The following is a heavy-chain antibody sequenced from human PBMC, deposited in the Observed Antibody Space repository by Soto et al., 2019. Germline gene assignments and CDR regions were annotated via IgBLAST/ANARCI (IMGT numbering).Heavy chain of an antibody. D-gene: IGHD3-10*01. CDR1: GFTFGDYA. CDR3: TRDQPITP. CDR2: IRSKGSGGTS. Sequence: LRLSCTASGFTFGDYAMSWVRQAPGKGLEWVGFIRSKGSGGTSEYAASVKGRFSFSRDDSKSIAYLQMNSLKIGDTAVYYCTRDQPITPWGQGTMVTVSS. V-gene: IGHV3-49*04. J-gene: IGHJ3*01.